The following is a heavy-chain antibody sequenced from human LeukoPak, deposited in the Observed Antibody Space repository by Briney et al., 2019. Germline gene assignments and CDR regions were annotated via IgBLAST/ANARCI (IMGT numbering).Heavy chain of an antibody. Sequence: KPSETLSLTCAVYGGSFSGYYWSWIRQPPGKGLEGIGEINHSGSTNYNPSLKSRVTISVDTSKNKFSLKLSSVTAADTAVYYCASSVLRRGDYWGQGPLVTVSS. CDR2: INHSGST. D-gene: IGHD3-16*01. CDR1: GGSFSGYY. J-gene: IGHJ4*02. V-gene: IGHV4-34*01. CDR3: ASSVLRRGDY.